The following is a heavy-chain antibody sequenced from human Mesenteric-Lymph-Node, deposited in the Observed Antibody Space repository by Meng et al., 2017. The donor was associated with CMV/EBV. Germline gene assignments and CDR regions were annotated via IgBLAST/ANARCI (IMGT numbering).Heavy chain of an antibody. CDR2: SNAGNGNT. J-gene: IGHJ6*02. D-gene: IGHD3-10*01. CDR1: GYTFTSYA. CDR3: ARESPPFGQGPRRNYGMDV. V-gene: IGHV1-3*02. Sequence: ASVKVSCKASGYTFTSYAMHWVRQAPGQRLEWMGWSNAGNGNTKYSQEFQGRVTITRDTSASTAYMELSSLRSEDTAVYYCARESPPFGQGPRRNYGMDVWGQGTTVTVSS.